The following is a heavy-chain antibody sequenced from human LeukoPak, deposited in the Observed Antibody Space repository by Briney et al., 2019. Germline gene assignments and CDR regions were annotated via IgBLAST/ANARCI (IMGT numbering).Heavy chain of an antibody. CDR1: GFTFSSYG. CDR2: ISYDGSNK. J-gene: IGHJ4*02. D-gene: IGHD6-13*01. Sequence: GGSLRLSCAASGFTFSSYGMHWVGKAPGKGLEGVAVISYDGSNKYYADSVKGRLTISRGNSKNTLYLQMNSLRAEDTAVYYCAKEGSSWSTFDYWGQGTLVTVSS. V-gene: IGHV3-30*18. CDR3: AKEGSSWSTFDY.